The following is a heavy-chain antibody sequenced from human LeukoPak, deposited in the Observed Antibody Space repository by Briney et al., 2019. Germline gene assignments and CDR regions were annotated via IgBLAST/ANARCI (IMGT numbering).Heavy chain of an antibody. CDR3: ARSRRGYYMDV. CDR1: GYPFSNYD. V-gene: IGHV1-8*01. Sequence: ASVKVSCKASGYPFSNYDVNWVRQAPGQGLEWVAWMNPGSGDTGYAQKFQGRLTMSSNISMNTASMELRSLTSEDTAVYFCARSRRGYYMDVWGTGTPVTVSS. CDR2: MNPGSGDT. J-gene: IGHJ6*03.